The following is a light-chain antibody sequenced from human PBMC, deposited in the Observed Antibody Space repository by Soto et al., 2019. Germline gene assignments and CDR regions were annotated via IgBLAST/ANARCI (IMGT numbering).Light chain of an antibody. Sequence: DVVMTQSPLSLPVTLGQPASISCRSSQSLIHSDGNTYLNWFQQRPGQSPRRLIYKVSDRDSGVPDRFTGKGSGTDFTLKISSVEAEDVGVYYCMQGTHWPRTFGQGTEVEIK. J-gene: IGKJ1*01. CDR1: QSLIHSDGNTY. CDR2: KVS. V-gene: IGKV2-30*02. CDR3: MQGTHWPRT.